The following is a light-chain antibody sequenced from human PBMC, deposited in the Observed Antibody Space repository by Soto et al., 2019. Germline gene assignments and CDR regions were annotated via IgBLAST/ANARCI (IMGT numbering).Light chain of an antibody. CDR3: AAWDDSLREV. CDR1: SSNIGSNA. V-gene: IGLV1-44*01. J-gene: IGLJ1*01. Sequence: QSVLTQPPSASATPGQWVTISCSGSSSNIGSNAVNWYQQLPGTAPKLLIYNNNQRPSGVPDRFSGSKSGTSASLAISGLQSEDEADYYCAAWDDSLREVFGTGTKVTVL. CDR2: NNN.